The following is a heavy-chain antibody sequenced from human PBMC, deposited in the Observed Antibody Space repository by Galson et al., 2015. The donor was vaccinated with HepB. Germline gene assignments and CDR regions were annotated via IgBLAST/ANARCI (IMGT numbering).Heavy chain of an antibody. CDR1: GYTLTELS. Sequence: SVKVSCKVSGYTLTELSMHWVRQAPGKGLEWMGGFDPEDGETIYAQKFQGRVTMTEDTSTDTAYMELSSLRSEDTAVYYCATVPGLFPSYYAPPAGVWGQGTTVTVSS. CDR3: ATVPGLFPSYYAPPAGV. CDR2: FDPEDGET. D-gene: IGHD2-2*01. V-gene: IGHV1-24*01. J-gene: IGHJ6*02.